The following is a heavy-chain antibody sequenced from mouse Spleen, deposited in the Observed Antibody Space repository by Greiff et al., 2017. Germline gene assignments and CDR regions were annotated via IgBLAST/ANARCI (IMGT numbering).Heavy chain of an antibody. CDR2: ISSGSSTI. V-gene: IGHV5-17*01. CDR3: ARDGNYVPYYAMDY. J-gene: IGHJ4*01. D-gene: IGHD2-1*01. CDR1: GFTFSDYG. Sequence: EVKLVESGGGLVKPGGSLKLSCAASGFTFSDYGMHWVRQAPEKGLEWVAYISSGSSTIYYADTVKGRFTISRDNAKNTLFLQMTSLRSEDTAMYYCARDGNYVPYYAMDYWGQGTSVTVSS.